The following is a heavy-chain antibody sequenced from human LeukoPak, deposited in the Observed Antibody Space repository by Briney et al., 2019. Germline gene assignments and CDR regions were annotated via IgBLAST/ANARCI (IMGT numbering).Heavy chain of an antibody. D-gene: IGHD3-10*01. CDR3: ARGYYGSGSHCCHMDV. CDR1: VGSFSGYY. J-gene: IGHJ6*03. V-gene: IGHV4-34*01. CDR2: INHSGST. Sequence: SETRSLTCAVDVGSFSGYYWSWIRQPPGKGLEWIGEINHSGSTNYNSSLKSRVTISVDTSKNQCSLKLSSVTAADTAVYYCARGYYGSGSHCCHMDVWGKGTTITVS.